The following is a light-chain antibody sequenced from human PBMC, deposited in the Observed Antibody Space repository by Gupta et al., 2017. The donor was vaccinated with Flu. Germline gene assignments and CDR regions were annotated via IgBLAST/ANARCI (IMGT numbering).Light chain of an antibody. V-gene: IGKV3-15*01. Sequence: EIVMTQSPATLSVSPGERAALSCRASQTITRNLAWYQQKPGQAPRLLIYGTSTRATGIPARFSGSGAGTEFTLTISSRQSEDFAVYYCQQYDGGPPAFTFGQGTKLEIK. J-gene: IGKJ2*01. CDR1: QTITRN. CDR3: QQYDGGPPAFT. CDR2: GTS.